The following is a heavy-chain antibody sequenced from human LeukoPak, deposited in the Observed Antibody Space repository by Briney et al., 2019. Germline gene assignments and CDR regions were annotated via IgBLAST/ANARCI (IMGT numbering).Heavy chain of an antibody. V-gene: IGHV4-30-4*01. D-gene: IGHD3-3*01. J-gene: IGHJ1*01. Sequence: SEILSLTCTVSGDSIYSVDPYWSWIRQPPGKGLEWIGYIYYSGSTYYNPSLKSRVTISMDTSKNQFSLKLSSVTAADTAVYYCAREKAGTYYDFWGQGTLVIVSS. CDR3: AREKAGTYYDF. CDR2: IYYSGST. CDR1: GDSIYSVDPY.